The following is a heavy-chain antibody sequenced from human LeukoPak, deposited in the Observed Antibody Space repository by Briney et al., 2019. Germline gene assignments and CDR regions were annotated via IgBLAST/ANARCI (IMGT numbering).Heavy chain of an antibody. V-gene: IGHV3-11*04. D-gene: IGHD3-10*01. CDR2: ISGSSSTI. J-gene: IGHJ4*02. CDR3: AREDYYYASGF. Sequence: PGGSLRLSCAASGFTFSAYYMSWVRQAPGKGLEWVSYISGSSSTIYYSDAVKCRFTFSRDNAKSSLYLQMNSLRAEDTAIYFCAREDYYYASGFWGQGTLVTVSS. CDR1: GFTFSAYY.